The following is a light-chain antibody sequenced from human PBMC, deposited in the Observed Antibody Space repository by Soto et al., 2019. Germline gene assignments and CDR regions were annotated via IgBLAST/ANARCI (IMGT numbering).Light chain of an antibody. V-gene: IGKV3-11*01. J-gene: IGKJ4*01. Sequence: EVVLTQSPATLSLSPGERATLSCRTSQSVRSYLAWYQQKPDQTPRLLIYDASNRATGIPARFSGSGSGTDFTLTISSLEPEDSAVYYCQQHSSSPPTFGEGTKVEIK. CDR2: DAS. CDR1: QSVRSY. CDR3: QQHSSSPPT.